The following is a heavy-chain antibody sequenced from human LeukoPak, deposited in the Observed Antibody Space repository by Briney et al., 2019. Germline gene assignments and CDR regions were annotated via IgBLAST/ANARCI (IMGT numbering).Heavy chain of an antibody. CDR3: AKDYYGSGSYYTPSPFDY. J-gene: IGHJ4*02. CDR1: GFTFSSYG. V-gene: IGHV3-30*18. D-gene: IGHD3-10*01. Sequence: PGRSLRLSCAASGFTFSSYGMHWVRQAPGKGLEWVAVISYDGSNNYYADSVKGRFTISRDNSKNTLYLQMNSLRAEDTAVYYCAKDYYGSGSYYTPSPFDYWGQGTLVTVSS. CDR2: ISYDGSNN.